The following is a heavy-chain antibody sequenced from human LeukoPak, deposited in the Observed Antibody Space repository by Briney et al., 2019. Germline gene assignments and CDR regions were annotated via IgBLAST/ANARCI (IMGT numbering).Heavy chain of an antibody. CDR3: ARDQSGAYIFDY. CDR1: GGSISSHY. V-gene: IGHV4-59*11. D-gene: IGHD1-26*01. J-gene: IGHJ4*02. Sequence: SETLSLTCTVSGGSISSHYWSWIRQFPGKGLEWIGSIYYSGITSYNPSLKSRVTLSVHTSKSQFSLRLSSVAAADTAVYYCARDQSGAYIFDYWGQGTPVTVSS. CDR2: IYYSGIT.